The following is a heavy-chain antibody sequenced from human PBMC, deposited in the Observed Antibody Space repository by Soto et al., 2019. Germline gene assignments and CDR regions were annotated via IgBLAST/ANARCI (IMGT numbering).Heavy chain of an antibody. J-gene: IGHJ4*02. Sequence: EVQLVESGGGLVQPGRSLRLSCAASGFTFDDYAMHWVRQAPGKGLEWVSGISWNSGSIGYADSVKGRFTIARDNAKNSLYLQMNSLRAEDTALYYCAKDVGYYGDQPDYWGQGTLVTVSS. D-gene: IGHD4-17*01. CDR3: AKDVGYYGDQPDY. V-gene: IGHV3-9*01. CDR2: ISWNSGSI. CDR1: GFTFDDYA.